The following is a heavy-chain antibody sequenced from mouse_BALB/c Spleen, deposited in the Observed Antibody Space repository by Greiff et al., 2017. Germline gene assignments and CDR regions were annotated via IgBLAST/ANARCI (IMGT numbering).Heavy chain of an antibody. J-gene: IGHJ2*01. D-gene: IGHD2-10*01. CDR3: ARSYYGNPDY. V-gene: IGHV14-3*02. CDR1: GFNIKDTY. CDR2: IDPANGNT. Sequence: VQLQQSGAELVKPGASVKLSCTASGFNIKDTYMHWVKQRPEQGLEWIGRIDPANGNTKYDPKFQGKATITAYTSSNTAYLQLSSLTSEDTAVYYCARSYYGNPDYWGQGTTLTVSS.